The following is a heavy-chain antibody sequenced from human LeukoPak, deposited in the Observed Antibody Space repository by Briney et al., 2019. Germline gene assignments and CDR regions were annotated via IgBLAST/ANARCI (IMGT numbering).Heavy chain of an antibody. CDR3: APIVGATWSLYYYYYMDV. CDR1: GFIFSSYA. Sequence: GGSLRLSCAASGFIFSSYAMSWVRQAPGKGLEWVSAISGSGGSTYYADSVKGRFTISRDNSKNTLYLQMNSLRAEDTAVYYCAPIVGATWSLYYYYYMDVWGKGTTVTVSS. CDR2: ISGSGGST. V-gene: IGHV3-23*01. J-gene: IGHJ6*03. D-gene: IGHD1-26*01.